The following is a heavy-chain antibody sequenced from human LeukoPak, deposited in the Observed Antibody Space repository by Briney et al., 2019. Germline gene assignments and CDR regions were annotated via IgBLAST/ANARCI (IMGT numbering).Heavy chain of an antibody. V-gene: IGHV4-59*12. CDR3: ARWVGVVARPTPYYYYYYGMDV. CDR1: GGSISSYY. CDR2: IYYSGST. J-gene: IGHJ6*02. Sequence: SETLSLTCTVSGGSISSYYWSWIRQPPGKGLEWIGYIYYSGSTNYNPSLKSRVTISVHTSKNQFSLKLSSVTAADTAVYYCARWVGVVARPTPYYYYYYGMDVWGQGTTVTVSS. D-gene: IGHD3-3*01.